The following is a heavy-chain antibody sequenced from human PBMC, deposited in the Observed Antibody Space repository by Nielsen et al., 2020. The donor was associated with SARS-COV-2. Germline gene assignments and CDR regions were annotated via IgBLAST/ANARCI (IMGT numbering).Heavy chain of an antibody. CDR3: AREGSGSYYADAFDI. V-gene: IGHV3-33*01. CDR1: GFTFSSYG. J-gene: IGHJ3*02. CDR2: IWYDGSNK. Sequence: GGSLTLSCAASGFTFSSYGMHWVRQAPGKGLEWVAVIWYDGSNKYYADSVKGRFTISRDNSKNTLYLQMNSLRAEDTAVYYCAREGSGSYYADAFDIWGQGTMVTVSS. D-gene: IGHD3-10*01.